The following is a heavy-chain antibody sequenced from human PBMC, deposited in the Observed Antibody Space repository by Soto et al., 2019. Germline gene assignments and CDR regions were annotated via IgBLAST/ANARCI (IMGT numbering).Heavy chain of an antibody. Sequence: GGSLRLSCAASGFTFSRYAMSWVRQAPGRGLDWVSGITGSGSITYYADSVKGRFTISRDISRNTLYLQMNGLRAEDTAMYYCAKKLYSGTYYDLESWGPGTLVTVSS. V-gene: IGHV3-23*01. CDR2: ITGSGSIT. J-gene: IGHJ1*01. D-gene: IGHD1-26*01. CDR1: GFTFSRYA. CDR3: AKKLYSGTYYDLES.